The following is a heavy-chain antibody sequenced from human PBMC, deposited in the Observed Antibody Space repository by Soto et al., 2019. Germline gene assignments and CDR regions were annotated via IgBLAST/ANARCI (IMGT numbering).Heavy chain of an antibody. J-gene: IGHJ2*01. CDR3: AKRTVGWYFDL. Sequence: EVQLLESGGGLVQPGGSLRLSCAASGFTFSSYAMNWVRQAPGKGLEWVSVISGSGGSTYYADAVKGRFTISRDNSKNTLYLQMNSLRAEDTAVYYCAKRTVGWYFDLWDRGTLVTVSS. CDR1: GFTFSSYA. V-gene: IGHV3-23*01. CDR2: ISGSGGST. D-gene: IGHD4-17*01.